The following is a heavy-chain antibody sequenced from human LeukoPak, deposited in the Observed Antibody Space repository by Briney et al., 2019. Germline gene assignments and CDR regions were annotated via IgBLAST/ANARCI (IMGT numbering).Heavy chain of an antibody. CDR2: ISAYNGNT. CDR1: GYTFTSYG. V-gene: IGHV1-18*01. J-gene: IGHJ5*02. Sequence: EASVKVSCKASGYTFTSYGISWVRQAPGQGLEWMGWISAYNGNTNYAQKLQGRVTMTTDTSTSTAYMELSSLRSEDTAVYYCARAVGPFTVVTPNWFDPWGQGTLVTVSS. D-gene: IGHD4-23*01. CDR3: ARAVGPFTVVTPNWFDP.